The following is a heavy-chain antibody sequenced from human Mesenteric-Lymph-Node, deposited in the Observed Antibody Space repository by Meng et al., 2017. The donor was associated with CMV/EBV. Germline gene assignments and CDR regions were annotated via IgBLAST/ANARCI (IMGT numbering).Heavy chain of an antibody. D-gene: IGHD1-26*01. V-gene: IGHV3-21*01. CDR3: ATDYRIGGGPN. CDR2: ITSGSGYI. J-gene: IGHJ4*02. Sequence: GGSLRLSCAASGPTFNTYTMNWVRQAPGKGLEWVSSITSGSGYIFYADSVKGRFTISRDNAKKPLFLQMNSLRAADTAVYYCATDYRIGGGPNWGQGTLVTVSS. CDR1: GPTFNTYT.